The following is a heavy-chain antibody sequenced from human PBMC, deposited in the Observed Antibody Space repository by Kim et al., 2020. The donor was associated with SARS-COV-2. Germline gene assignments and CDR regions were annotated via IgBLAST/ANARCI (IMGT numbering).Heavy chain of an antibody. CDR1: GGSISSGGYY. V-gene: IGHV4-31*03. Sequence: SETLSLTCTVSGGSISSGGYYWSWIRQHPGKGLEWIGYIYYSGSTYYNPSLKSRVTISVDTSKNQFSLRLSSVTAADTAVYYCARDNNPNDCSGWLNPVDAFDISGEGTIVTVPS. CDR3: ARDNNPNDCSGWLNPVDAFDI. CDR2: IYYSGST. J-gene: IGHJ3*02. D-gene: IGHD6-19*01.